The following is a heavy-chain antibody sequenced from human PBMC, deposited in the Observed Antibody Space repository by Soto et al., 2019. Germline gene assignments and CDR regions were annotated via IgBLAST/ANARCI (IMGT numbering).Heavy chain of an antibody. J-gene: IGHJ5*02. CDR2: IYYSGST. CDR1: GGSISSSSYY. Sequence: QLQLQESGPGLVKPSETLSLTCTVSGGSISSSSYYWGWIRQPPGKGLEWIGSIYYSGSTYYNPSLKSRVTISVDTSKNQFSLKLSAVTAADTAVYYCARRSLKSRFDPWGQGTLVTVSS. V-gene: IGHV4-39*01. CDR3: ARRSLKSRFDP.